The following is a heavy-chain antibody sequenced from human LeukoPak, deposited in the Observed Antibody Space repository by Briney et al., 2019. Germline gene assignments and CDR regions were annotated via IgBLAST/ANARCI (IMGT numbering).Heavy chain of an antibody. CDR1: GRSFSGHY. Sequence: SETLSLTCAVYGRSFSGHYWSWIRQPPGKGLEWIGEINHSGSTNYNPSLKSRVTISIDTSKNQFSLNLSSVTAADTAVYYCARVLTTMDQGDYYGMDVWGQGTTVTVSS. CDR3: ARVLTTMDQGDYYGMDV. D-gene: IGHD5-18*01. CDR2: INHSGST. V-gene: IGHV4-34*01. J-gene: IGHJ6*02.